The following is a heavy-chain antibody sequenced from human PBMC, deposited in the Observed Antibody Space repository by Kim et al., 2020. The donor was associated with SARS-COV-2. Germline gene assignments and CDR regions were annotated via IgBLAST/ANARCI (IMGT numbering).Heavy chain of an antibody. CDR2: IYWDDDK. CDR1: GFSLSTSGVG. Sequence: SGPTLVNPTQTLTLTCTFSGFSLSTSGVGVGWIRQPPGKALEWLALIYWDDDKRYSPSLKSRLTITKDTSKNQVVLTMTNMDPVDTATYYCAHSEDETDSSGYYYSRVFDYWGQGTLVTVSS. V-gene: IGHV2-5*02. D-gene: IGHD3-22*01. CDR3: AHSEDETDSSGYYYSRVFDY. J-gene: IGHJ4*02.